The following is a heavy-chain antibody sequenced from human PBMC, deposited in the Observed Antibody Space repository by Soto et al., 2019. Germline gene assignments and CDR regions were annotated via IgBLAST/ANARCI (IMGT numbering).Heavy chain of an antibody. V-gene: IGHV1-46*01. CDR2: INPSGGST. J-gene: IGHJ4*02. D-gene: IGHD1-26*01. CDR3: ARDIGGWPDY. Sequence: ASVKVSCKASGYTFTSYYMHWVRQAPGQGLEWMGIINPSGGSTSYAQKFQGRVTITRDTSASTAYMELSSLRFEDTAVYYCARDIGGWPDYWGQGTLVTVS. CDR1: GYTFTSYY.